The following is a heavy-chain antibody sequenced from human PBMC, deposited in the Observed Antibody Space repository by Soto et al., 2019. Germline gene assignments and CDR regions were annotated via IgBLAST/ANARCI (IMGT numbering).Heavy chain of an antibody. CDR3: ARVGSCSGTNCLFYYYYYGMDV. V-gene: IGHV1-69*13. D-gene: IGHD2-2*01. Sequence: SVKVSCKTSGGQFSTYAIAWVRQAPGQGLEWMGGIIPVFHTANYAQRFQGRATITADEATSTAYMELSSLRSDDTAVYYCARVGSCSGTNCLFYYYYYGMDVWGQGTTVTVSS. CDR2: IIPVFHTA. CDR1: GGQFSTYA. J-gene: IGHJ6*02.